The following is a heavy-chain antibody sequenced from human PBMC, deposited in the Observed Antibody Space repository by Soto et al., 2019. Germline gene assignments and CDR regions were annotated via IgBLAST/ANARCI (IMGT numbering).Heavy chain of an antibody. CDR2: IYYSGTT. CDR1: GGSISSGDYY. Sequence: NPSETLYLTCSVSGGSISSGDYYWSWIRQPPGKGLEWIGYIYYSGTTYYNPSLKSRVTISVDTSKNQFSLKVNSVTAADTAVYYCARALIQLWPHYYYGMDVWGQGTTVTVSS. D-gene: IGHD5-18*01. CDR3: ARALIQLWPHYYYGMDV. V-gene: IGHV4-30-4*01. J-gene: IGHJ6*02.